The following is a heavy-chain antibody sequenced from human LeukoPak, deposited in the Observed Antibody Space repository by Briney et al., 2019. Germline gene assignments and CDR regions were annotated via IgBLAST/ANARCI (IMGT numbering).Heavy chain of an antibody. CDR1: GFTFSKYG. Sequence: GGTLRLSCAASGFTFSKYGMIWVRQAPGKGLEWVSVISGSGDSTYNADSVKGRFTISRDNSKNTLYLEMNSLRAEDTAVYYCAKDPRYCGSTSCYSWYSYYYMDVWGKGTTVTISS. D-gene: IGHD2-2*01. V-gene: IGHV3-23*01. CDR2: ISGSGDST. J-gene: IGHJ6*03. CDR3: AKDPRYCGSTSCYSWYSYYYMDV.